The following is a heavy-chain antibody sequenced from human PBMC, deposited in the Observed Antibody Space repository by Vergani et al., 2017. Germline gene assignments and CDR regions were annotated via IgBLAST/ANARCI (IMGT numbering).Heavy chain of an antibody. Sequence: QVQLQQSGPGLVKPSQTLSLTCAISGDSVSSNSAAWNWIRQSPSRGLEWLGRTYYRSKWYNDYAVSVKSRITINPDTSKNQFSLQLNSVTPEDTAVYYCARSRPDPGDSSSWYGYYFVYWGQGTLVTVSS. V-gene: IGHV6-1*01. CDR2: TYYRSKWYN. D-gene: IGHD6-13*01. CDR1: GDSVSSNSAA. CDR3: ARSRPDPGDSSSWYGYYFVY. J-gene: IGHJ4*02.